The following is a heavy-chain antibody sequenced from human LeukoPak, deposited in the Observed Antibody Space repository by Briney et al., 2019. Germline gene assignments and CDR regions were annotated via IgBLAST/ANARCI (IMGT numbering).Heavy chain of an antibody. CDR3: ASGYCSSTSCPWECTNGVCSPPEFDY. CDR2: IRYDGSNK. V-gene: IGHV3-30*02. D-gene: IGHD2-2*01. CDR1: GFTFSSYG. Sequence: GGSLRLSCAASGFTFSSYGMHWVRQAPGKGLEWVAFIRYDGSNKYYADSVKGRFTISRDNSKNTLYLQMNSLRAEDTAVYYCASGYCSSTSCPWECTNGVCSPPEFDYWGQGTLVTVSS. J-gene: IGHJ4*02.